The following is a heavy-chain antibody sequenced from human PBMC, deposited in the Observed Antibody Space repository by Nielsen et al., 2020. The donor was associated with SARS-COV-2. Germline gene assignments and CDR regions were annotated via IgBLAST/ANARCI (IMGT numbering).Heavy chain of an antibody. Sequence: GESLKISCAASGFTFSSYAMSWVRQAPGKGLEWVSAISGSGGSTYYADSVKGRFTISRDNSKNTLHLQMNSLRAEDTAVYYCAKLSGSYRLGYYGMDVWGQGTTVTVSS. D-gene: IGHD1-26*01. J-gene: IGHJ6*02. V-gene: IGHV3-23*01. CDR1: GFTFSSYA. CDR2: ISGSGGST. CDR3: AKLSGSYRLGYYGMDV.